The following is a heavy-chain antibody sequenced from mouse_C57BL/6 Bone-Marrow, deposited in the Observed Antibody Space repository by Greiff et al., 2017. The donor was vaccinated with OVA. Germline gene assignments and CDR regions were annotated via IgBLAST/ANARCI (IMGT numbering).Heavy chain of an antibody. CDR3: ARDGATGYWYFDV. CDR2: ISDGGSYT. V-gene: IGHV5-4*01. CDR1: GFTFSSYA. J-gene: IGHJ1*03. Sequence: EVKLVESGGGLVKPGGSLKLSCAASGFTFSSYAMSWVRQTPEKRLEWVATISDGGSYTYYPDNVKGRFTISRDNAKNNLYLQMSHLKSEDTAMYYCARDGATGYWYFDVWGTGTTVTVSS. D-gene: IGHD3-1*01.